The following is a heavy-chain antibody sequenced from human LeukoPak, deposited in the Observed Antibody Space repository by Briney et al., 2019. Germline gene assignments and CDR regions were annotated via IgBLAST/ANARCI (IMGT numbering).Heavy chain of an antibody. J-gene: IGHJ4*02. Sequence: GGSLRLSCAASGFTFIDHYMDWVRQAPGKGLEWVGRITNKPNGYSTDYAASVKGRFTISRDDSENSVYLQMNSLKTDDTAMYYCARSTRGSLDYWGQGTLVTVSS. CDR3: ARSTRGSLDY. CDR1: GFTFIDHY. V-gene: IGHV3-72*01. CDR2: ITNKPNGYST. D-gene: IGHD3-10*01.